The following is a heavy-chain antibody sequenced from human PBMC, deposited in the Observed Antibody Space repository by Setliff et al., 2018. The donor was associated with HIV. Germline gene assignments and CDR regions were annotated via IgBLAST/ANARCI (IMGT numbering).Heavy chain of an antibody. CDR2: INPNRGGT. V-gene: IGHV1-2*02. D-gene: IGHD1-26*01. Sequence: ASVKVSCKASGYTFNGYYMHWVRQAPGQGLEWMGWINPNRGGTNYAQKFQGRVNMTRDTSISTAYMELSRLRSDDTAVYYCVGRPVGADNWFDSWGQGTLVTVSS. CDR3: VGRPVGADNWFDS. J-gene: IGHJ5*01. CDR1: GYTFNGYY.